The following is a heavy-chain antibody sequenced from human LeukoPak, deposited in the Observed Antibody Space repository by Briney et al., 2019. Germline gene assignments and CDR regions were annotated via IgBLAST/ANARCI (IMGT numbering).Heavy chain of an antibody. CDR3: ARARGEWRYHYYGMDV. Sequence: GGSLTLSCAASGFTFSSYSMNWVRQAPGKGLEWVSSISNSSSYIYYADSVKGRFTISRDNAKNSLYLQMNSLRAEDTAVYYCARARGEWRYHYYGMDVWGQGTTVTVSS. J-gene: IGHJ6*02. D-gene: IGHD3-16*01. CDR1: GFTFSSYS. CDR2: ISNSSSYI. V-gene: IGHV3-21*01.